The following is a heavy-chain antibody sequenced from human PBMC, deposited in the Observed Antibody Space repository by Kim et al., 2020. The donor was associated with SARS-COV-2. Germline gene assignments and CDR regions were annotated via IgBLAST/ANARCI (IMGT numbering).Heavy chain of an antibody. CDR2: IYWDDDK. D-gene: IGHD6-13*01. CDR1: GFSLSARGIG. Sequence: SGPTLVKPSQTLTLTCSFSGFSLSARGIGVGWIRQPPGKALEWLALIYWDDDKRYSPSLKNRLTITKDTSKNQVVLTMTNMGPVDTATYYCAHRQAYSSSTVFDSWGQGTLVTVSS. V-gene: IGHV2-5*02. J-gene: IGHJ4*02. CDR3: AHRQAYSSSTVFDS.